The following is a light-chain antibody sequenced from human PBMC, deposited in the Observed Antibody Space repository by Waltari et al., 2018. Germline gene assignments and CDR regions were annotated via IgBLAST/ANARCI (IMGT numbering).Light chain of an antibody. V-gene: IGKV3-15*01. Sequence: EIVMTQSPATLSVSPGERATLSCRASQSVSSHLDWLQQKPGQAPRLLIYGASTRATGVPARFSGSGSGTEFTLTISSLQSEDFAVYYCQQYTNWPLTFGGGTKVEIK. CDR3: QQYTNWPLT. J-gene: IGKJ4*01. CDR1: QSVSSH. CDR2: GAS.